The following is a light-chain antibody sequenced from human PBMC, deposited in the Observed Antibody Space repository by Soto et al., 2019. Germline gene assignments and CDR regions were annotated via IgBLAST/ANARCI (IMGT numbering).Light chain of an antibody. V-gene: IGKV3-20*01. CDR2: GAS. CDR1: QAVSNIY. CDR3: QQYGVSRFT. Sequence: IVLTQSPGTLSLSPGERATLSCRASQAVSNIYLAWYQQKPDQAPRLLIYGASYRATGIPDRFSGSGSGTDFTLTISRLEPEAFAVYYCQQYGVSRFTFGPGTKVDLK. J-gene: IGKJ3*01.